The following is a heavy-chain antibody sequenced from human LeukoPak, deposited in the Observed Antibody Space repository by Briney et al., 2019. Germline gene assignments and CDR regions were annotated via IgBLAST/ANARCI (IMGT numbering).Heavy chain of an antibody. CDR1: GLTFSSYG. Sequence: GGSLRLSCAASGLTFSSYGMHWVRQAPGKGLEWVAFIRYDGSNKYYADSVKGRFTISRDNSKNTLYLQMNSLRAEDTAVYYCAKDPTGYYYDSSGYLLPDYWGQETLVTVSS. D-gene: IGHD3-22*01. J-gene: IGHJ4*02. CDR3: AKDPTGYYYDSSGYLLPDY. CDR2: IRYDGSNK. V-gene: IGHV3-30*02.